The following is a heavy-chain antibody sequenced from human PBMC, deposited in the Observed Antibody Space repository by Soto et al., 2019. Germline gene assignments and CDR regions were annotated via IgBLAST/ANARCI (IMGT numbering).Heavy chain of an antibody. CDR3: AKDNCISTSCYRLYNWFDP. V-gene: IGHV3-30*18. D-gene: IGHD2-2*01. Sequence: QVQLVESGGGVVQPGRSLRLSCAASGFTFSRYGMHWVRQAPGKGLEWVAVISPDGSNKYYGDSVKGRFTVSRDNSKNTLYLQMISRSAEDTAVYYCAKDNCISTSCYRLYNWFDPWGQGTLVTVSS. CDR2: ISPDGSNK. J-gene: IGHJ5*02. CDR1: GFTFSRYG.